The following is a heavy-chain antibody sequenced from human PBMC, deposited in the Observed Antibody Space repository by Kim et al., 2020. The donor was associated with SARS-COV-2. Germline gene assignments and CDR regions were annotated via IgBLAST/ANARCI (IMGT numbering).Heavy chain of an antibody. D-gene: IGHD2-2*02. V-gene: IGHV3-21*01. CDR1: GFTFSSYS. CDR2: ISSSSSYI. Sequence: GGSLRLSCAASGFTFSSYSMNWVRQAPGKGLEWVSSISSSSSYIYYADSVKGRFTISRDNAKNSLYLQMNSLRAEDTAVYYCARGEDRGGSTIHDAFDIWGQGTMVTVSS. J-gene: IGHJ3*02. CDR3: ARGEDRGGSTIHDAFDI.